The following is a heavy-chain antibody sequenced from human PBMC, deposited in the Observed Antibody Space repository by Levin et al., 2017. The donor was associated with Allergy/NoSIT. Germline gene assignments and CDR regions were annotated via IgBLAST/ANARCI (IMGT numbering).Heavy chain of an antibody. CDR2: INHSGST. Sequence: NTSETLSLTCAVYGGSFSGYYWSWIRQPPGKGLEWIGEINHSGSTNYNPSLKSRVTISVDTSKNQFSLKLSSVTAADTAVYYCARGALYCSSTSCRRFDPWGQGTLVTVSS. V-gene: IGHV4-34*01. CDR1: GGSFSGYY. D-gene: IGHD2-2*01. J-gene: IGHJ5*02. CDR3: ARGALYCSSTSCRRFDP.